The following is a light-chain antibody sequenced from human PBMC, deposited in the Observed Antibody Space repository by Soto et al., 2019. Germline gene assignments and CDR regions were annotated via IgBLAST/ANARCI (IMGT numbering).Light chain of an antibody. CDR3: QQYGSSPT. V-gene: IGKV3-15*01. J-gene: IGKJ5*01. Sequence: EIVLTQSPASLSVSPGERATLSCRASQSVRSKVAWYQQKPGQAPSLVIYDTYIRATGIPARFSGSGFGTEFTLTISSLQPEDFAVYYCQQYGSSPTFGQGTRLEIK. CDR2: DTY. CDR1: QSVRSK.